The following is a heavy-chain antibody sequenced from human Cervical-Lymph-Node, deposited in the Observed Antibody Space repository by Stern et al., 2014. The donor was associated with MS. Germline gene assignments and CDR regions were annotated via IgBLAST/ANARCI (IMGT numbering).Heavy chain of an antibody. J-gene: IGHJ6*02. CDR3: ARALSIEFGPKWEVRFPDYGMDV. D-gene: IGHD1-26*01. CDR2: ISSSSTI. CDR1: GFTFSDYS. V-gene: IGHV3-11*01. Sequence: MQLVESGGGLVKPGGSLRLSCAASGFTFSDYSMSWIRQAPGKGLEWVSYISSSSTIDYADSVKGRFTMSRDNAKNSLYLQMKSLRAEDTAVYHCARALSIEFGPKWEVRFPDYGMDVWGQGTTVTVSS.